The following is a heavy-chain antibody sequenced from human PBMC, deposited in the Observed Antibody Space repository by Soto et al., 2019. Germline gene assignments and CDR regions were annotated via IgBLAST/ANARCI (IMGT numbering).Heavy chain of an antibody. V-gene: IGHV3-23*01. D-gene: IGHD6-13*01. CDR1: GFTFSSYA. CDR3: AKGRSAGTSWFDP. J-gene: IGHJ5*02. CDR2: ISGSGGST. Sequence: GGSLRLSCAASGFTFSSYAMSWVRQAPGKGLDWVSTISGSGGSTYYADSVKGRFTISRDNSKNTLYLQMDSLRAEDTAIYYCAKGRSAGTSWFDPWGQGTLVTVSS.